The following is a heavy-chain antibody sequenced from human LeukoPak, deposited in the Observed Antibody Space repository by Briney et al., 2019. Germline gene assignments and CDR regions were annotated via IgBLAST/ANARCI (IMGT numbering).Heavy chain of an antibody. CDR3: VRHLSAGRPAFDI. Sequence: PSESRSLTCTVSAGSLNSYCSSCIRQPPGKGLGLIGYIYYSGSTNYNPSLQSRVAISVDTYNNKFSLKLTSLTAADTAVYYCVRHLSAGRPAFDIWGQGTMVTVSS. V-gene: IGHV4-59*08. CDR1: AGSLNSYC. D-gene: IGHD2-15*01. J-gene: IGHJ3*02. CDR2: IYYSGST.